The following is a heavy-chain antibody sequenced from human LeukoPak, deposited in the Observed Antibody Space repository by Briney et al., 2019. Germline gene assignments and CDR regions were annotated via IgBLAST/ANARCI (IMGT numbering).Heavy chain of an antibody. CDR3: AKEAGGIVVVPAALYYYYMDV. CDR2: MSYDGGNK. V-gene: IGHV3-30*04. CDR1: GFTFSSYA. D-gene: IGHD2-2*01. Sequence: GGSLRLSCAASGFTFSSYAMHWVRQAPGKGLERVAVMSYDGGNKYYAESVKGRVNITSDNSKNTLYLQLNSLRAEDTAVYYCAKEAGGIVVVPAALYYYYMDVWGKGTTVTISS. J-gene: IGHJ6*03.